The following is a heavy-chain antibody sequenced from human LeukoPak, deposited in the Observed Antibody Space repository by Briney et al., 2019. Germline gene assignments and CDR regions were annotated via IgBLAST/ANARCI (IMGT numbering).Heavy chain of an antibody. J-gene: IGHJ4*02. D-gene: IGHD1-1*01. Sequence: PGGSLRLSCTASGFTFSSFAMSWVRQAPGKGLDWVSAISGSGDSTSYADSVRGRFIISGDNSKNTLYLQMDSLRAEDTAVYYCATNRTTGGHRFDYWGQGTLVTVSS. CDR2: ISGSGDST. V-gene: IGHV3-23*01. CDR1: GFTFSSFA. CDR3: ATNRTTGGHRFDY.